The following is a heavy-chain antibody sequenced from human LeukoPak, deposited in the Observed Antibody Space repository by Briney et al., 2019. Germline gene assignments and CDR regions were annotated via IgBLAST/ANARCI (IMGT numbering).Heavy chain of an antibody. D-gene: IGHD6-6*01. J-gene: IGHJ4*02. CDR2: ISYDGSNK. V-gene: IGHV3-30-3*01. Sequence: PGGSLRLSCAASGFTFSTYAMHWVRQAPGKGLEWVAVISYDGSNKYYADSVKGRFTISRDNSKNTLYLQMNSLRAEDTAVYYCARDPRAARPHLDYWGQGTLVTVSS. CDR3: ARDPRAARPHLDY. CDR1: GFTFSTYA.